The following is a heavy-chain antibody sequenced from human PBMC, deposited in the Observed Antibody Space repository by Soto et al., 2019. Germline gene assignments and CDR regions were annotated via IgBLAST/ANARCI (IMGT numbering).Heavy chain of an antibody. V-gene: IGHV4-30-4*01. CDR3: AILDYGGNSDYYSYGMDV. CDR2: IYYSGST. J-gene: IGHJ6*02. Sequence: PSETLSLTCSVSGGSISSGDYYWGWIRRPPGKGLEWIGYIYYSGSTYYNPSLKSRVTISVDTSKDQFSLKLSSVTAADTAMYYCAILDYGGNSDYYSYGMDVWGQGTTVTVSS. D-gene: IGHD4-17*01. CDR1: GGSISSGDYY.